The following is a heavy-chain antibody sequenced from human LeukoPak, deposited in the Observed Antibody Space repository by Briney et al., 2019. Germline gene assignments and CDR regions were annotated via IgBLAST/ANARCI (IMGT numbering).Heavy chain of an antibody. CDR2: ISSSGSII. CDR1: GFTFSPYE. Sequence: GGSLRLSCAASGFTFSPYEMNWVRQAPGKGLEWVSYISSSGSIIYYADSVKGRFTISRDNAKNSLYLQMNSLRAEDTAVYYCARSGDYYDSSGYYYSPFDYWGQGTLVTVSS. V-gene: IGHV3-48*03. CDR3: ARSGDYYDSSGYYYSPFDY. J-gene: IGHJ4*02. D-gene: IGHD3-22*01.